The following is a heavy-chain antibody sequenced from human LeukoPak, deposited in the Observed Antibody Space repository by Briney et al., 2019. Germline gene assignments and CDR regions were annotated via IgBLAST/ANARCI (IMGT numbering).Heavy chain of an antibody. CDR1: GFSFSSYA. CDR3: AKDSGWLFDY. V-gene: IGHV3-23*01. CDR2: TSGNGAKT. J-gene: IGHJ4*02. D-gene: IGHD6-19*01. Sequence: GGSLRLSCAASGFSFSSYAMSWVRQAPGKGLEWVSATSGNGAKTYYADSVKGRFTISRDNSRNTLYLQMNSLRAEDTAVYYCAKDSGWLFDYWGQGTLVTVSS.